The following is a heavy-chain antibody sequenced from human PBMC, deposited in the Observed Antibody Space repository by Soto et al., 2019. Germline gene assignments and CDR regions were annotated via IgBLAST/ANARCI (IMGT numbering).Heavy chain of an antibody. V-gene: IGHV5-51*01. Sequence: GEALKISCXGSGYNFANLWIGWVRQMPGKGLEWMGIIYPADSDTRYSPSFQGQVTISADKSISTAYLQWSSLKASDTAIYYCASGPTVLDSWGQGTLVTVSS. D-gene: IGHD4-17*01. J-gene: IGHJ4*02. CDR1: GYNFANLW. CDR3: ASGPTVLDS. CDR2: IYPADSDT.